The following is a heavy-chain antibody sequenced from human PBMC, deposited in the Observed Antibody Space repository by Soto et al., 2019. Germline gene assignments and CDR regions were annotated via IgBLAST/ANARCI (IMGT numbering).Heavy chain of an antibody. CDR2: IIPISGTT. D-gene: IGHD2-15*01. Sequence: GASVKVSCKASGGTFSTHAIIWVRQAPGHGLEWMGGIIPISGTTYYTQKFQGRVTITADEPPSTAFMELSSLKSEDTAVFYCARGYCSGGNCYSGMDVWGQGTMVTVSS. J-gene: IGHJ6*02. V-gene: IGHV1-69*13. CDR3: ARGYCSGGNCYSGMDV. CDR1: GGTFSTHA.